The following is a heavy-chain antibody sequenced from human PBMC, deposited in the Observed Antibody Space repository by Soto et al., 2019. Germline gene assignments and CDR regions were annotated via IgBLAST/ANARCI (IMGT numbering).Heavy chain of an antibody. D-gene: IGHD1-26*01. J-gene: IGHJ6*02. CDR1: GFTFTSSA. CDR3: AAEAMGGPTMNYYYYGMDV. CDR2: IVVGSGNT. Sequence: SVKVSCKASGFTFTSSAVQWVRQARGQRLEWIGWIVVGSGNTNYAQKFQERVTITRDMSTSTAYMELSSLRSEDTAVYYCAAEAMGGPTMNYYYYGMDVWGQGTTVTV. V-gene: IGHV1-58*01.